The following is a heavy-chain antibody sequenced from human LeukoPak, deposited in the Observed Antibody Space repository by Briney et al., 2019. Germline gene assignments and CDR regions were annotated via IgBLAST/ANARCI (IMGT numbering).Heavy chain of an antibody. CDR2: ISGGDGTT. CDR3: AKAGSLDIAARQNY. Sequence: GGSLRLSCAASGFTFSSYAMSWVRQAPGKGLEWVSGISGGDGTTFYADSVKGRFTISRDNSKDTLYLQMNSLRAEDTAVYYCAKAGSLDIAARQNYWGQGTLVTVSS. CDR1: GFTFSSYA. D-gene: IGHD6-6*01. V-gene: IGHV3-23*01. J-gene: IGHJ4*02.